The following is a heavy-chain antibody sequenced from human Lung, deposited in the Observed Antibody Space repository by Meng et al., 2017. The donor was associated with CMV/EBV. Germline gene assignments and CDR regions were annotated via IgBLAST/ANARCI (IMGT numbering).Heavy chain of an antibody. Sequence: QITLKAPCPTLLKPPQTLTPTCTFSGFSLSTSEVGVGWIRQPPGKALEWLAVIYWDDDKRYSPSLKSRLTITKDTSKNQVVLTLTNMDPVDTATYYCALFTRSWFDPWGQGTLVTVSS. D-gene: IGHD2-2*01. J-gene: IGHJ5*02. V-gene: IGHV2-5*02. CDR1: GFSLSTSEVG. CDR2: IYWDDDK. CDR3: ALFTRSWFDP.